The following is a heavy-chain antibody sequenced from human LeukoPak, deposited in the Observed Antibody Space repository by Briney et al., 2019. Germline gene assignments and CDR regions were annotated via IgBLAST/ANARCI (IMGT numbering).Heavy chain of an antibody. CDR3: AKRDGYNSGPFDY. J-gene: IGHJ4*02. Sequence: GGSLRLSCAASGFTFRSYGMHWVRQAPGKGLEWVAFIQSDGSDQYYADSVKGRLSISRDNSKNTLYLQMNSLRTEDTAVYYCAKRDGYNSGPFDYWGQGTLVTVSS. V-gene: IGHV3-30*02. CDR1: GFTFRSYG. CDR2: IQSDGSDQ. D-gene: IGHD5-24*01.